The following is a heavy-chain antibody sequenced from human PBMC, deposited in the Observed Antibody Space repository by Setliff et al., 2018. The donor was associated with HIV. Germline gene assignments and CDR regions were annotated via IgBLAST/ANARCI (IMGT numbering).Heavy chain of an antibody. J-gene: IGHJ4*02. CDR3: ARTPEDYDQYFFDR. CDR1: GDSISRDSY. D-gene: IGHD3-22*01. V-gene: IGHV4-4*09. Sequence: SSETLSLTCDVSGDSISRDSYWGWVRQPPGKGLEWIGNIYSSGSTNYNPSLKSRVTISVDTSKNQFSLKLSSVTAADTAVYYCARTPEDYDQYFFDRWGQGTLVTVSS. CDR2: IYSSGST.